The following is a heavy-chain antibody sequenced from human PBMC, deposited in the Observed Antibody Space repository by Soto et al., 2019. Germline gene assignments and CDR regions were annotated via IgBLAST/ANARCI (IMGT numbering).Heavy chain of an antibody. CDR3: AKDGVGGPSTQFDN. V-gene: IGHV3-23*01. D-gene: IGHD2-15*01. CDR1: GFTFSSYA. Sequence: GGSLRLSCAASGFTFSSYAMSWVRQAPGKGLEWVSAISASGGSTYYADSVKGRFTITRDNSKNTLYLQMNSLRAEDTAVYYCAKDGVGGPSTQFDNWGQGTLVTVSS. J-gene: IGHJ4*02. CDR2: ISASGGST.